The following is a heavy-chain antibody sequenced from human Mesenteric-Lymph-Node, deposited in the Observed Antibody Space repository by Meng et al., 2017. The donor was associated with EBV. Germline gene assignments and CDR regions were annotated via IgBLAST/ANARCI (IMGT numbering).Heavy chain of an antibody. CDR2: VDPEDGGT. CDR1: GYTFTDYY. D-gene: IGHD4-11*01. CDR3: ATSLLSPTGAVTGTHYSH. J-gene: IGHJ4*02. V-gene: IGHV1-69-2*01. Sequence: EVQLVQSGAEVMKPGATVRITXKVSGYTFTDYYIHWMQQAPGSGLQWMGLVDPEDGGTSYAQKFQGRVTMTADTSTDTAYLEVSSLRSEDSAVYYCATSLLSPTGAVTGTHYSHWGQGTLFTVSS.